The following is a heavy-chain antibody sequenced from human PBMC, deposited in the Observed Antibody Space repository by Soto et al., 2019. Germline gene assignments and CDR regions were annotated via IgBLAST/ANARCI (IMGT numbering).Heavy chain of an antibody. CDR3: ARGSWDDVSGHYYMDV. CDR2: TYYKSKWYY. V-gene: IGHV6-1*01. CDR1: GESVSSNTAG. D-gene: IGHD1-1*01. Sequence: PSQSLTLTCDTSGESVSSNTAGSNWFRQTPSRGLEWLGRTYYKSKWYYTYAASVKSRITVSPDTSKNQFSLRLTSVTPEDTAVYYCARGSWDDVSGHYYMDVWDKGTTVTVSS. J-gene: IGHJ6*03.